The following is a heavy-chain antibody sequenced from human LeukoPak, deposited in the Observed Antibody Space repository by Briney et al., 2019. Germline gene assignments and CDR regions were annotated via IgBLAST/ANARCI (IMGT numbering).Heavy chain of an antibody. J-gene: IGHJ5*02. CDR2: ISWNSGSI. CDR3: AKGGATVTTGRDWFDP. V-gene: IGHV3-9*01. CDR1: GFTFDDYA. Sequence: GGSLRLSCAASGFTFDDYAMHWVRQAPGKGLEWVSGISWNSGSIGYADSVKGRFTISRDNAKNSLYLQMNSLRAEDTALYYCAKGGATVTTGRDWFDPWGQGTLVTVSS. D-gene: IGHD4-17*01.